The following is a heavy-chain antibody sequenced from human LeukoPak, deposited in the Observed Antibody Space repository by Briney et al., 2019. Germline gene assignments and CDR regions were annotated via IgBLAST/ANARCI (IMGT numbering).Heavy chain of an antibody. V-gene: IGHV4-31*03. CDR1: GGSISSGGYY. Sequence: PSETLSLTCTVSGGSISSGGYYWSWIRQHPGKGLEWIGYIYYSGSTYYNPSLKSRVTISVDTSKNQFSLKLSSVAAADTAVYYCAREATTVTTKFDYWGQGTLVTVSS. J-gene: IGHJ4*02. D-gene: IGHD4-17*01. CDR2: IYYSGST. CDR3: AREATTVTTKFDY.